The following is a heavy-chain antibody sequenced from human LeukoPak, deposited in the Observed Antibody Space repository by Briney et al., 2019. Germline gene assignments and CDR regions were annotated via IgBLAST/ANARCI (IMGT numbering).Heavy chain of an antibody. J-gene: IGHJ4*02. Sequence: PGGSLRLSCVASGFTFSNYWMTWVRQAQGKGLEWVASMKEDGSEKYYVASVRGRFTISRDYSKNTLYLQMNSLRAEDTAVYYCARETGLGADYWGQGTLVTVSS. CDR2: MKEDGSEK. CDR1: GFTFSNYW. V-gene: IGHV3-7*01. D-gene: IGHD1-26*01. CDR3: ARETGLGADY.